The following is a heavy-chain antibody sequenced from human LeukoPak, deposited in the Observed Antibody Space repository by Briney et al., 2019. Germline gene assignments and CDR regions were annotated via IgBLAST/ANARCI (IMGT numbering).Heavy chain of an antibody. V-gene: IGHV4-39*01. Sequence: SETLSLTCTVSGGSISSSSYYWGWIRQPPGKGLEWIGSIYYSGSTYFNPSLKSRVTISVDTSKNQFSLKLNSVTAADTAVYYCARRAAAARRNWFDPWGQGTLVTVSS. CDR2: IYYSGST. J-gene: IGHJ5*02. D-gene: IGHD6-13*01. CDR3: ARRAAAARRNWFDP. CDR1: GGSISSSSYY.